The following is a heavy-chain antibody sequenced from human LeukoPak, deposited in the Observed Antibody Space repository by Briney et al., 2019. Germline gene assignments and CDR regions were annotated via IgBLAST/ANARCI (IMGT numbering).Heavy chain of an antibody. CDR3: ARDSFRQGFFDS. Sequence: PSETLSLTCTVSGGSISSYYWSWIRQPPGKGLEWIGYIYYSGSTNYNPSLKSRVTISVDTSKNQFSLRVSSVTAADTAVYYCARDSFRQGFFDSWGQGTLVTVSS. D-gene: IGHD3-16*01. V-gene: IGHV4-59*01. J-gene: IGHJ5*01. CDR1: GGSISSYY. CDR2: IYYSGST.